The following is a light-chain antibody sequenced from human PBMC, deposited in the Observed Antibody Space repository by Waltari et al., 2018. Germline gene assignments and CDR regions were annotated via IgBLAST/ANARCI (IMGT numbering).Light chain of an antibody. CDR3: QQYNSYPLT. V-gene: IGKV1-5*03. J-gene: IGKJ4*01. CDR2: KVS. Sequence: DIQMTQSPSTLSASVGDRVTITCRASQSISSWLAWYQQKPGKAPKLLIYKVSSLESGDPSRFNGSGSGTEFTLTISSLQPDDFATYYCQQYNSYPLTFGGGTKVEIK. CDR1: QSISSW.